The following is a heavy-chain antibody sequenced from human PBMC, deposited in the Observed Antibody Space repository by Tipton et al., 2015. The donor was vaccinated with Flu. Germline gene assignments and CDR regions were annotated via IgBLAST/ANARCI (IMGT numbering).Heavy chain of an antibody. CDR2: INPSGGST. J-gene: IGHJ4*02. CDR3: ARLAPYCSGGSCYSWDY. D-gene: IGHD2-15*01. CDR1: GYTFTSYY. Sequence: QVQLVQSGAEVKKPGASVKVSCKASGYTFTSYYMHWVRQAPGQGLEWMGIINPSGGSTSYAQKFQGRVTMTRDTSTSTVYMGLSSLRSEDTAVYYCARLAPYCSGGSCYSWDYWGQGTLVTVSS. V-gene: IGHV1-46*01.